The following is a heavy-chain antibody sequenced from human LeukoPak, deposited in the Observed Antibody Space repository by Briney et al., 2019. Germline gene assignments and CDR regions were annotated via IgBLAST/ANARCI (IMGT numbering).Heavy chain of an antibody. CDR3: TTPRYNWNYDYWFDP. Sequence: GGSLRLSCAASGFTFSNAWMSWVRQAPGKGLEWVGRIKSKTDGGTTDYAAPVKGRFTISRDDSKNTLYLQMNSLKTEGTAVYYCTTPRYNWNYDYWFDPWGQGTLVTVSS. J-gene: IGHJ5*02. V-gene: IGHV3-15*01. D-gene: IGHD1-7*01. CDR2: IKSKTDGGTT. CDR1: GFTFSNAW.